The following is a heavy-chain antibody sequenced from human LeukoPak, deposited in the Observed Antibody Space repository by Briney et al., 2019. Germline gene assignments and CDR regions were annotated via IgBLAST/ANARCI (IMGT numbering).Heavy chain of an antibody. J-gene: IGHJ6*03. D-gene: IGHD6-13*01. CDR1: GFTFSSYS. CDR2: ISSSSSYI. Sequence: GGSLGLSCAASGFTFSSYSMNWVRQAPGKGLEWVSSISSSSSYIYYADSVKGRFTISRDNAKNSLYLQMNSLRAEDTAVYYCARHGSSWSYYCMDVWGKGTTVTVSS. CDR3: ARHGSSWSYYCMDV. V-gene: IGHV3-21*01.